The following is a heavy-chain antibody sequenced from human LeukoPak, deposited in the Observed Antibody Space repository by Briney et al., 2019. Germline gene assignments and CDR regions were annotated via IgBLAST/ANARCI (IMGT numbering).Heavy chain of an antibody. CDR1: GFTFSSYG. D-gene: IGHD3-3*01. V-gene: IGHV3-30*02. J-gene: IGHJ4*02. Sequence: PGGSLRLSCAASGFTFSSYGMHWVRQAPGKGLEWVAVIWYDGSNKYYADSVKGRFTISRDNSKNTLYLQMNSLRAEDTAVYYCAKDLTIFGALITIFMGYWGQGTLVTVSS. CDR3: AKDLTIFGALITIFMGY. CDR2: IWYDGSNK.